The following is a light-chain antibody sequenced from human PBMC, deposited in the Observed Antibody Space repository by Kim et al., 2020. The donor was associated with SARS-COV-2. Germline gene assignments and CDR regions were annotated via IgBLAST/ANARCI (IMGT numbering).Light chain of an antibody. J-gene: IGLJ2*01. V-gene: IGLV6-57*03. Sequence: GRTVTISCTRSSGTFASSYVQWFQQRPGSVPTTVIFEDYQRPSGVPARFSGSVDSSSNSASLTISGLKTEDEGYYYCQSYDDTIVVFGGGTQLTVL. CDR3: QSYDDTIVV. CDR1: SGTFASSY. CDR2: EDY.